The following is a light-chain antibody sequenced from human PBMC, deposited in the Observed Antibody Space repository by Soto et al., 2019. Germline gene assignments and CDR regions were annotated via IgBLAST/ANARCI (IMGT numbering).Light chain of an antibody. CDR1: HILLHRNGYNY. J-gene: IGKJ5*01. CDR2: LGS. Sequence: DIVVTQSPLSLPVTPGEPSSITSVSSHILLHRNGYNYLDCYLQRPGQSPQLLIYLGSNRASGVPDRFSGSGSGTFFTLTISRVEAEDIGVYYCMQAVQTVPITFGQGTRLEIK. CDR3: MQAVQTVPIT. V-gene: IGKV2-28*01.